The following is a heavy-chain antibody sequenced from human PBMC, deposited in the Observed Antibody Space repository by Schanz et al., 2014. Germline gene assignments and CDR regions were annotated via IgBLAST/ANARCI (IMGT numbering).Heavy chain of an antibody. CDR1: GGTFSTYT. V-gene: IGHV1-69*02. Sequence: QVQLVQSGAEVKKPGSSVKVSCKASGGTFSTYTISWVRQAPGQGLEWMGRIIPILGIANYAQKFQGRGTITADKSTFTAYMDVSSLRSEDTAVYYCASSGAGYSSSWDFDYWGQGTLVTVSS. CDR2: IIPILGIA. J-gene: IGHJ4*02. D-gene: IGHD6-13*01. CDR3: ASSGAGYSSSWDFDY.